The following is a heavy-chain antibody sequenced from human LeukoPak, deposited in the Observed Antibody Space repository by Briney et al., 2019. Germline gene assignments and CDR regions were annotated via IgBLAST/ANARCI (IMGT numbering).Heavy chain of an antibody. CDR3: ARHTIPGPAYYYYYMDV. D-gene: IGHD2-2*01. CDR2: IDYSGST. J-gene: IGHJ6*03. Sequence: PSETLSLTCTVSGGSISSTSYYRGWIRQPPGKGLEWIGTIDYSGSTYYNPSLGSRVTISVDMSKNQFSLKLRSVTAADTAVYYCARHTIPGPAYYYYYMDVWGKGTTVTVSS. V-gene: IGHV4-39*01. CDR1: GGSISSTSYY.